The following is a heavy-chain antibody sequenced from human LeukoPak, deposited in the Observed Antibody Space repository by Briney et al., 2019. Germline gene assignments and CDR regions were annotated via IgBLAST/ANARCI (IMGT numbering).Heavy chain of an antibody. Sequence: GGSLRLSCAASGFTFSSYWMHWVRQAPGKGLVWVSRINSDGSSTSYADSVKGRFTISRDNAKNTLYLQMNSLRAEDTAVYYCGRVACCGGDCYPDYYYYGMDVWGQGTTVTVSS. V-gene: IGHV3-74*01. D-gene: IGHD2-21*02. CDR3: GRVACCGGDCYPDYYYYGMDV. CDR1: GFTFSSYW. J-gene: IGHJ6*02. CDR2: INSDGSST.